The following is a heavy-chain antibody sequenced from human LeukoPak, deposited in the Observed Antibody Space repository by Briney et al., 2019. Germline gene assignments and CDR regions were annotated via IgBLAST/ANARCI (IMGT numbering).Heavy chain of an antibody. CDR3: ARDLRYNWNDGNY. Sequence: GGSLRLSCAASGFTFSSYSMNWVRQAPGKGLEWVSSISSSSSYIYYADSVKGRFTISRNNAKNSLYLQMNSLGAEDTAVYYCARDLRYNWNDGNYWGQGTLVTVSS. V-gene: IGHV3-21*01. J-gene: IGHJ4*02. CDR2: ISSSSSYI. CDR1: GFTFSSYS. D-gene: IGHD1-20*01.